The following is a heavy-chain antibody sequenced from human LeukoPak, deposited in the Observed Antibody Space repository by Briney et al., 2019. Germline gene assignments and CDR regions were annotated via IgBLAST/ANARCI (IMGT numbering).Heavy chain of an antibody. V-gene: IGHV3-48*03. Sequence: GGSLRLSCAASGFTFSSYEMNWVRQAPGKGLEWVSYISSSGSTIYYADSVKGRFTISRDNAKNSLYLQMNSLRTEDTAVYYCARDLWRYYDSSGYQPTFDYWGQGTLVTVSS. CDR3: ARDLWRYYDSSGYQPTFDY. J-gene: IGHJ4*02. CDR2: ISSSGSTI. D-gene: IGHD3-22*01. CDR1: GFTFSSYE.